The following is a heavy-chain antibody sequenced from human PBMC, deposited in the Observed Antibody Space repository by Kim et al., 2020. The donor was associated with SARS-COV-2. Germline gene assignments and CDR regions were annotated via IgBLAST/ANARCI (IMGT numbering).Heavy chain of an antibody. D-gene: IGHD3-16*02. CDR3: AREQDYVWGSYPGIDY. Sequence: GGSLRLSCAASGFTFSSYWMHWVRQAPGKGLVWVSRINSDGSSTSYADSVKGRFTISRDNAKNTLYLQMNSLRAEDTAVYYCAREQDYVWGSYPGIDYWGQGTLVTVSS. V-gene: IGHV3-74*01. CDR2: INSDGSST. J-gene: IGHJ4*02. CDR1: GFTFSSYW.